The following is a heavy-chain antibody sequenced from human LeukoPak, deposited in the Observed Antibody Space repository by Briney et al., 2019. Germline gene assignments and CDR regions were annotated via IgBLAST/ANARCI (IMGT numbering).Heavy chain of an antibody. CDR1: GGTFSSYA. Sequence: GASVKVSCKASGGTFSSYAISWVRQAPGQGLEWMGGIIPIFGTANYAQKFQGRVTITADKSTSTAYMELSSLRSEDTAVYYCARAGARGYGYSYFDYWGQGTLVTVSS. D-gene: IGHD5-18*01. J-gene: IGHJ4*02. CDR3: ARAGARGYGYSYFDY. V-gene: IGHV1-69*06. CDR2: IIPIFGTA.